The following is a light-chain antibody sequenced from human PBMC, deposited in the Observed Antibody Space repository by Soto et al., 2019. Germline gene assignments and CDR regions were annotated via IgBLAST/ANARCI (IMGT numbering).Light chain of an antibody. CDR3: QQYNNWPRT. V-gene: IGKV3-15*01. Sequence: EIVMTQSPATLSVSPVERATLSCRASQSVSSNLACYQQKPGQAPRLLIYGASTRATGIPARFSGSGSGTEFTLTISSLQSEDFAVYYCQQYNNWPRTFGQGTKVDIK. CDR1: QSVSSN. J-gene: IGKJ1*01. CDR2: GAS.